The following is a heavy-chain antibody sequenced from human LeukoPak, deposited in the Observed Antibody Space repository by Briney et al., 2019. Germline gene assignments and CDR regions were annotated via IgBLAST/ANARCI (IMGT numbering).Heavy chain of an antibody. D-gene: IGHD3-3*01. J-gene: IGHJ4*02. Sequence: GGSLRPSCAASGFTFSSYSMNWVRQAPGKGLEWVSSISSSSSYIYYADSVKGRFTISRDNAKNSLYLQMNSLRAEDTAVYYCATTIPYYDFWSGYYIEGGYFDYWGQGTLVTVSS. V-gene: IGHV3-21*01. CDR1: GFTFSSYS. CDR3: ATTIPYYDFWSGYYIEGGYFDY. CDR2: ISSSSSYI.